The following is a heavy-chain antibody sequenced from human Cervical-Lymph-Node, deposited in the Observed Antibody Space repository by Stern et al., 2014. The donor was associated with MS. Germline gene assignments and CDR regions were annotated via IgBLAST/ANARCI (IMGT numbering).Heavy chain of an antibody. V-gene: IGHV1-46*01. Sequence: VQLVQSGAEVKKPGPSVNVSCKASGYTFTHYHIHWVRHAPGQGLEWMAMINPSGGSTTYGQKFHGRLTVTRDTSTSTVYMELRSLRSDDTALYYCARDMVDADKWFDPWGQGTLVTVSS. CDR3: ARDMVDADKWFDP. D-gene: IGHD2-15*01. CDR2: INPSGGST. J-gene: IGHJ5*02. CDR1: GYTFTHYH.